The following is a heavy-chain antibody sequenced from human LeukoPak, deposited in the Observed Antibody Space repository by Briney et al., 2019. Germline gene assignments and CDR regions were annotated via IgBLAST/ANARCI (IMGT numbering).Heavy chain of an antibody. D-gene: IGHD6-19*01. J-gene: IGHJ5*01. CDR3: ARRSGRGQWLAT. CDR1: GASISSYY. V-gene: IGHV4-59*01. CDR2: INYIGST. Sequence: SETLSLTCAVSGASISSYYWSWIGQPPGKGLEWIGYINYIGSTDYNPSLKSRVTISVDTSKNQFSLNLSSMTAADTAVYYCARRSGRGQWLATLGHGTLVTISS.